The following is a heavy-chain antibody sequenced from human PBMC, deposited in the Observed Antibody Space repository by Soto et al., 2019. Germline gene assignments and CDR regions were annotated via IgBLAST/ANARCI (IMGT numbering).Heavy chain of an antibody. CDR1: GVSLSTSGMG. D-gene: IGHD2-21*01. J-gene: IGHJ4*02. CDR2: VYWDDDK. Sequence: QVTLKESGPPLVKPTQTLTLTCTFSGVSLSTSGMGVGWIRQPPGKALEWLALVYWDDDKRYSPSLKSRLTITKDTSKNQVVLTMTYIDPVDTATYYCAHMIEGAFFDHCGKGTLVTVSS. CDR3: AHMIEGAFFDH. V-gene: IGHV2-5*02.